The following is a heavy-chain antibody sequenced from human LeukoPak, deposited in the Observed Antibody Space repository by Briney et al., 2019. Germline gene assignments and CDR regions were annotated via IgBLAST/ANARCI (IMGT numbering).Heavy chain of an antibody. Sequence: GASLKISFKGSGSSFTSYWIGWGRPMPGKGLEWRGIIYPGDSDTRYSPSFQGQVTISADKCISTAYLQWSSLKASDTAMYYCARQAYSSSSSDYWGQGTLVTVSS. CDR1: GSSFTSYW. CDR3: ARQAYSSSSSDY. V-gene: IGHV5-51*01. D-gene: IGHD6-6*01. CDR2: IYPGDSDT. J-gene: IGHJ4*02.